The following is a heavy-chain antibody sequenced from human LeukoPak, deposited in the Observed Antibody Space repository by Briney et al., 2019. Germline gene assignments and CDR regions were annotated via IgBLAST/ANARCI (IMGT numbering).Heavy chain of an antibody. CDR1: GGSISSGNW. J-gene: IGHJ6*02. CDR2: ILHSGSS. V-gene: IGHV4-4*02. Sequence: RSETLSLTCAVSGGSISSGNWWSWVRQPPGKGLEWIREILHSGSSNYNPSLKNRVTISVDTSKNQFSLKLSSVTAADTAVYYCARDRQPYYYDSSGYYGMDVWGQGTTVTVSS. CDR3: ARDRQPYYYDSSGYYGMDV. D-gene: IGHD3-22*01.